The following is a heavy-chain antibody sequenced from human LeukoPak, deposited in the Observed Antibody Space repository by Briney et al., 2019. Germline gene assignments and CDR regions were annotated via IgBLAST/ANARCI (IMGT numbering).Heavy chain of an antibody. CDR1: GYTFTSYG. Sequence: GASVKVSCKASGYTFTSYGISWVRQAPGQGLEWMGWISAYNGNTNYAQKLQGRVTMTTDTSTSTAYMELRSLRSDDTAVYYCARDSDPYSSSPDAFDIWGQGTMVTVSS. CDR2: ISAYNGNT. V-gene: IGHV1-18*01. D-gene: IGHD6-6*01. J-gene: IGHJ3*02. CDR3: ARDSDPYSSSPDAFDI.